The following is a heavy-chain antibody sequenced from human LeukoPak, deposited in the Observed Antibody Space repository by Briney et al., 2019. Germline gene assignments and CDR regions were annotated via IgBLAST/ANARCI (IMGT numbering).Heavy chain of an antibody. CDR3: AGTSDYGDYVGY. J-gene: IGHJ4*02. D-gene: IGHD4-17*01. Sequence: SETLSLTCTVSGGSISSSSYYWGWIRQPPGKGLEWIGSIYYSGSTYYNPSLKGRVTTSVDTSKNQFSLKLSSVTAADTAVYYCAGTSDYGDYVGYWGQGTLVTVSS. V-gene: IGHV4-39*01. CDR2: IYYSGST. CDR1: GGSISSSSYY.